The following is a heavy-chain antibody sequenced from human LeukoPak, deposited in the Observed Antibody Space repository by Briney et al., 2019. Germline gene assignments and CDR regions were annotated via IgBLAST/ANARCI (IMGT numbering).Heavy chain of an antibody. D-gene: IGHD1-1*01. Sequence: TLSLTCTVSGDSLTTDDSFWSWIRQFPGKGLEWTGYIWYWGTTNYNPSLKSRLSMSIDMSKDQFSLNLTSVTAADTAIYYCARDGYINDAFDIWGQGIVVPVSA. CDR2: IWYWGTT. J-gene: IGHJ3*02. V-gene: IGHV4-31*03. CDR1: GDSLTTDDSF. CDR3: ARDGYINDAFDI.